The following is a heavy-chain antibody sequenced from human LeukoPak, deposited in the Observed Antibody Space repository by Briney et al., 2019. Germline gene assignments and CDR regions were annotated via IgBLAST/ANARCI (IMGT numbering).Heavy chain of an antibody. CDR3: ARSLWFGDEGYFDY. V-gene: IGHV3-53*01. Sequence: GGSLRLSCAASGFTVSSNYMSWVRQAPGKGLEWVSVIYSGGSTYYADSVKGRFTISRDNSKNTLYLQMNSLRAEDTAVYYCARSLWFGDEGYFDYWGQGTLVTVSS. J-gene: IGHJ4*02. CDR2: IYSGGST. D-gene: IGHD3-10*01. CDR1: GFTVSSNY.